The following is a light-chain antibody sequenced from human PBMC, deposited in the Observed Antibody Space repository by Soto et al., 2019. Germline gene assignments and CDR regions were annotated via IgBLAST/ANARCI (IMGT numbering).Light chain of an antibody. CDR2: LNSDGSH. Sequence: QLVLTQSPSASASLGASVKLTCTLSSGHSSYAIAWHQQQPEKGPRHLMKLNSDGSHSKGDGIPDRFSGSSSGAERYLTISSLQSEDEADYYCQTWGTGHVVFGGGTKLTVL. CDR3: QTWGTGHVV. CDR1: SGHSSYA. V-gene: IGLV4-69*01. J-gene: IGLJ2*01.